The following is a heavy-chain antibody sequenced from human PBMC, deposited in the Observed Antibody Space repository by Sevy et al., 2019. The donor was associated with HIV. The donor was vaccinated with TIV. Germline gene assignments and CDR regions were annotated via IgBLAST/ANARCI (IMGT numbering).Heavy chain of an antibody. Sequence: GGSLRLSCAASGFTFSSYAMHWVRQAPGKGLEWVAVISYDGSNKYYADSVKGRFTISRDNSKNTLYLQMNSLRAEDTAVYYCAKTPWAPYYFDYWGQGTLVTVSS. D-gene: IGHD1-26*01. J-gene: IGHJ4*02. CDR3: AKTPWAPYYFDY. CDR1: GFTFSSYA. V-gene: IGHV3-30-3*02. CDR2: ISYDGSNK.